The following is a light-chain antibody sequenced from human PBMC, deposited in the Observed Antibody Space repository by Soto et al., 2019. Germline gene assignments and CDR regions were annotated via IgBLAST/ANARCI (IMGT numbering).Light chain of an antibody. CDR2: EVY. J-gene: IGLJ2*01. CDR1: SSDVGDYNY. Sequence: QSVLTQPASVSGSPGQSITISCTGTSSDVGDYNYVSWYQQHPGKAPKLMIYEVYNWPSGVSNRFSGSKSGNTASLTISGLQVEDESDYYCSSYTRSSTLDVVFGGGTKLTVL. CDR3: SSYTRSSTLDVV. V-gene: IGLV2-14*01.